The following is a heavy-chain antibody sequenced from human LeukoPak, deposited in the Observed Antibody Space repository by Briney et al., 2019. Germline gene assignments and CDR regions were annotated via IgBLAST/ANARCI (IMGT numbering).Heavy chain of an antibody. CDR3: ARGHYDILTGYYTFDI. Sequence: GGSLRLSCAASGFTFSSYWMSWVRQAPGKGLEWVANIKQDGSEKYYVDSVKGRFTISRDNAKNSLYLQMNSLRAEDTAVYYRARGHYDILTGYYTFDIWGQGTMVTVSS. CDR2: IKQDGSEK. J-gene: IGHJ3*02. V-gene: IGHV3-7*05. D-gene: IGHD3-9*01. CDR1: GFTFSSYW.